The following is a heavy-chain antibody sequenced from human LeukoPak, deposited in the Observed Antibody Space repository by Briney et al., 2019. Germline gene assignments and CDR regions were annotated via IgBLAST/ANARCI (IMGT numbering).Heavy chain of an antibody. CDR2: IKQDGSEK. J-gene: IGHJ4*02. D-gene: IGHD3/OR15-3a*01. V-gene: IGHV3-7*01. Sequence: PGGSLRLSCAASGFTFSSYWMSWVRQAPGKGLEWVANIKQDGSEKYYVDSVKGRFTISRDNAKTSLYLQMNSLRAEDTAVYYCVGLTGLGYYFDYWGQGTLVTVSS. CDR3: VGLTGLGYYFDY. CDR1: GFTFSSYW.